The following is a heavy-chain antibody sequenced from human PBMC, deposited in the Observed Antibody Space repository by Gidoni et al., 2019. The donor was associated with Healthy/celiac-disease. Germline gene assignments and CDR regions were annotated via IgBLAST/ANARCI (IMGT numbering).Heavy chain of an antibody. CDR2: IYYSGIT. Sequence: QVQLQESGPGLVKPSETLSLTCTVSGGSISSYYWSWIRQPPGKGLEWIGYIYYSGITNYNPSLKSRVTISVDTSKNQFSLKLSSVTAADTAVYYWAGDDGDYGAGDYWGQGTLVTVSS. CDR3: AGDDGDYGAGDY. CDR1: GGSISSYY. D-gene: IGHD4-17*01. V-gene: IGHV4-59*01. J-gene: IGHJ4*02.